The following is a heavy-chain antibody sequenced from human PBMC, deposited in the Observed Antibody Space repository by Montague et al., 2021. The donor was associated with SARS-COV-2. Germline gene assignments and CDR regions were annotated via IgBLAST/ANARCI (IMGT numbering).Heavy chain of an antibody. CDR2: IDSDGTT. CDR1: GFTISSHA. D-gene: IGHD6-13*01. Sequence: SLRLSCAASGFTISSHAMSWVRQAPGKGLQWVSAIDSDGTTNYXXXVKGRFTISRDNSKNTLYLRMDSLRVDDSAVYSCATVDWYSSSNYWGQGTLVTVSS. CDR3: ATVDWYSSSNY. V-gene: IGHV3-23*01. J-gene: IGHJ4*02.